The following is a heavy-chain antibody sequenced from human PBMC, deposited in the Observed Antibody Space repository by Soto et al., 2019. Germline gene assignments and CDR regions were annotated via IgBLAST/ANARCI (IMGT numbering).Heavy chain of an antibody. CDR1: GFTFSSYG. D-gene: IGHD5-12*01. V-gene: IGHV3-33*01. Sequence: PGGSLRLSCAASGFTFSSYGMHWVRQAPGKGLEWVAVIWYDGSNKYYADSVKGRFTISRDNSKNTLYLQMNSLRAEDTAVYYCARANDYDTTEFDYWGQGTLVTVSS. J-gene: IGHJ4*02. CDR3: ARANDYDTTEFDY. CDR2: IWYDGSNK.